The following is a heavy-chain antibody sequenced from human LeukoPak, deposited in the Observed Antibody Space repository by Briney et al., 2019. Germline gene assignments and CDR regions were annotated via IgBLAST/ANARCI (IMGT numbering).Heavy chain of an antibody. V-gene: IGHV3-23*01. D-gene: IGHD7-27*01. Sequence: GGSLRLSCGTSGFIFRTYAMTWVRQAPGKGLEWVSTITDIGDRAFYIDYVRGRFTISRDDSKNTLYLQMNSLRAEDTAVYYCTKDQDFRLGSMDHWGRGTLVTVSS. J-gene: IGHJ4*02. CDR3: TKDQDFRLGSMDH. CDR1: GFIFRTYA. CDR2: ITDIGDRA.